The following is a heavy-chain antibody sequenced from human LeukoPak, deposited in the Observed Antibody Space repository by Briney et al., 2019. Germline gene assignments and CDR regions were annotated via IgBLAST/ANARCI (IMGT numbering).Heavy chain of an antibody. J-gene: IGHJ5*02. CDR1: GFTFSDYY. Sequence: GSLRLSCAASGFTFSDYYMSWIRQAPGKGLEWIGSIYYSGSTYYNPSLKSRVTISVDTSKNQFSLKLSSVTAADTAVYYCARHAFSSARSWFDPWGQGTLVTVSS. CDR2: IYYSGST. V-gene: IGHV4-39*01. D-gene: IGHD6-19*01. CDR3: ARHAFSSARSWFDP.